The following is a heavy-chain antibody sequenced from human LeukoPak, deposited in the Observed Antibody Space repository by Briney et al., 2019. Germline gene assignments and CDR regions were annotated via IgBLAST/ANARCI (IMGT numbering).Heavy chain of an antibody. D-gene: IGHD2-2*01. CDR3: AREEENCSSTSCYEGFDY. V-gene: IGHV4-38-2*02. CDR1: GYSISSGYY. Sequence: SETLSLTCAVSGYSISSGYYWGWIRQPPGKGLEWIGSIYHSGSTYYNPSLKSRVTISVDTSKNQFSLKPSSVTAADTAVYYCAREEENCSSTSCYEGFDYWGQGTLVTVSS. CDR2: IYHSGST. J-gene: IGHJ4*02.